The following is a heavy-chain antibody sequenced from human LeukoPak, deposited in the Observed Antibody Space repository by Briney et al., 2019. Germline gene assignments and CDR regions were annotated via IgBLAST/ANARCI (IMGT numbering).Heavy chain of an antibody. CDR1: GFTVSSNY. Sequence: GGSLRLSCAASGFTVSSNYMSWVRQAPGKGVEWVSVIYSGGSTYYADSVKGRFTISRDNSKNTLYLQMNSLRAEDTAVYYCARVTLVAGTGFDYWGQGTLVTVSS. CDR3: ARVTLVAGTGFDY. V-gene: IGHV3-53*01. J-gene: IGHJ4*02. CDR2: IYSGGST. D-gene: IGHD6-19*01.